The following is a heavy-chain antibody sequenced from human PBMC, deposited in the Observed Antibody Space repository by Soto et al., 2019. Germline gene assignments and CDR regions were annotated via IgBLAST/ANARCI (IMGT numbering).Heavy chain of an antibody. V-gene: IGHV4-34*01. CDR2: INHSGST. D-gene: IGHD6-13*01. CDR3: ARGRLYSSSWYP. Sequence: TSETLSLTCAVYGGSFSGYYWSWIRQPPGKGLEWIGEINHSGSTNYNPSLKSRVTISVDTSKNQFSLKLSSVTAADTAVYYCARGRLYSSSWYPWGQGTLVTVSS. J-gene: IGHJ5*02. CDR1: GGSFSGYY.